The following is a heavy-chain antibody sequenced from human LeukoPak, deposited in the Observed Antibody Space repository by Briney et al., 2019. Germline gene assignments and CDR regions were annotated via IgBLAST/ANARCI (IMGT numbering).Heavy chain of an antibody. J-gene: IGHJ5*02. V-gene: IGHV7-4-1*02. CDR3: ARDSSQPHDNYLVVVAATRNWFDP. CDR2: INTNTGNP. Sequence: ASVKVSCKASGYTFTSYAMNWVRQAPGQGLEWMGWINTNTGNPTYAQGFTGRFVFSFDTSVSTAYLQISSLKAEDTAVYYCARDSSQPHDNYLVVVAATRNWFDPWGQGTLVTVSS. D-gene: IGHD2-15*01. CDR1: GYTFTSYA.